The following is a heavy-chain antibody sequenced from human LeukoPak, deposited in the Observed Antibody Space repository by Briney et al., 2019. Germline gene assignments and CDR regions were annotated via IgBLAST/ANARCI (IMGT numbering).Heavy chain of an antibody. CDR3: AITGGYYYDSSGYYPYFDC. J-gene: IGHJ4*02. CDR1: GYTFTSYY. V-gene: IGHV1-46*01. D-gene: IGHD3-22*01. Sequence: ASVKVSCKASGYTFTSYYMHWVRQAPGQGLEWMGIINPSGGSTSYAQKFQGRVTMTRDTSTSTVYMELSSLRSEDTAVYYCAITGGYYYDSSGYYPYFDCWGQGTLVTV. CDR2: INPSGGST.